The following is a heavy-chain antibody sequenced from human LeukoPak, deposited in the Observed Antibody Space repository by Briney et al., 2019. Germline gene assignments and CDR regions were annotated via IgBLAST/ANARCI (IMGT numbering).Heavy chain of an antibody. Sequence: SVKVSCKASGGTFSSYAISWVRQAPGQGLEWMGGIIPIFGTANYAQKFQGRVTITADESTSTAYMELSSLRSEDTAVYYCVRGRGAATIAPMDVWGKGTTVTVSS. CDR1: GGTFSSYA. J-gene: IGHJ6*03. D-gene: IGHD5-24*01. V-gene: IGHV1-69*13. CDR2: IIPIFGTA. CDR3: VRGRGAATIAPMDV.